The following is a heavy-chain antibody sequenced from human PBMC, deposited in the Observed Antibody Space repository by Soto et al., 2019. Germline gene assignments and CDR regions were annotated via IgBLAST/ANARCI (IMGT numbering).Heavy chain of an antibody. J-gene: IGHJ6*02. CDR3: ARDPSYYYYGMDV. V-gene: IGHV1-8*01. CDR1: GYTFTSYD. Sequence: ASVKVSCKASGYTFTSYDINWVRQATGQGLEWMGWMNPNSGNTNYAQKFQGRVTMTTNTSTSTAYMELRSLRSDDTAVYYCARDPSYYYYGMDVWGQGTTVTVSS. CDR2: MNPNSGNT.